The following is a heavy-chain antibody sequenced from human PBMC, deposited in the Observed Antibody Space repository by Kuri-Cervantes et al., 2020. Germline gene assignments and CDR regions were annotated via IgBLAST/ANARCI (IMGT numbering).Heavy chain of an antibody. Sequence: LSLTCAASGFTFSSYSMNWVRQAPGKGLEWVSSISSSSSYIYYADSVKGRFTISRDNAKNSLYLQMNSLRAEDTAVYYCARVYGSGSYNFDYWGRGTLVTVSS. D-gene: IGHD3-10*01. CDR2: ISSSSSYI. V-gene: IGHV3-21*04. CDR3: ARVYGSGSYNFDY. CDR1: GFTFSSYS. J-gene: IGHJ4*02.